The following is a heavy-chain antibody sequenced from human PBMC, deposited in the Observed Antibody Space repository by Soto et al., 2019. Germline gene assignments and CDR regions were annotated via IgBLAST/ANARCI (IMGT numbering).Heavy chain of an antibody. D-gene: IGHD4-17*01. V-gene: IGHV1-69*13. J-gene: IGHJ4*02. CDR2: IIPIFGTA. CDR1: GGTFSSYA. CDR3: ARDPDNGDSNDY. Sequence: GASVKVSCKASGGTFSSYAISWLRQAPGQGLEWMGGIIPIFGTANYAQKFQGRVTITADESTSTAYMELSSLRSEDTAVYYCARDPDNGDSNDYCGQGTLVTVSS.